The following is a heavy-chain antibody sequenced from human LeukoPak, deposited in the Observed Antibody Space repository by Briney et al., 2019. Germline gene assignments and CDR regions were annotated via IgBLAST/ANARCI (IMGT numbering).Heavy chain of an antibody. CDR2: IYYSGST. J-gene: IGHJ6*02. D-gene: IGHD4-11*01. Sequence: SETLSLTCTVSGGSISSYYWSWIRQPPGKGLEWIGYIYYSGSTNCNPSLKSRVTISVDTSKNQFSLNLSSVTAADTAVYYCARSYSYYYYYYGMDVWGQGTTVTVSS. V-gene: IGHV4-59*08. CDR1: GGSISSYY. CDR3: ARSYSYYYYYYGMDV.